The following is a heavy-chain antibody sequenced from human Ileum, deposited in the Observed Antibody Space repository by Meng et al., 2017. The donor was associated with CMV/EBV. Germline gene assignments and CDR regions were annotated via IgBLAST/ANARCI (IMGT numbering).Heavy chain of an antibody. CDR2: ISGTTTYT. CDR3: ARSPARTYSWVAWFDP. Sequence: GESLKISCAASGFPFSAHNMNWVRQAPGKGLEWVSSISGTTTYTYYADSVKGRFTISRDNAKNSLYLQMNSLSAEDTAVYYCARSPARTYSWVAWFDPWGHGTLVTVSS. D-gene: IGHD1-26*01. J-gene: IGHJ5*02. CDR1: GFPFSAHN. V-gene: IGHV3-21*01.